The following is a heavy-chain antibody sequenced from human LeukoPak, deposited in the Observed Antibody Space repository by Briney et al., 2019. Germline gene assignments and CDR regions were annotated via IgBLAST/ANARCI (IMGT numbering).Heavy chain of an antibody. D-gene: IGHD3-22*01. J-gene: IGHJ1*01. Sequence: GGSLRLSCAASGFTFSSYWMHWVRQAPGKGLLWVSRIKSDGKTNYADSVKGRVTISRDNAKNTVSLQMNSLRAEDTGVYYCARAPSEIGGYYPEYFRHWGQGTLVTVSS. CDR2: IKSDGKT. CDR3: ARAPSEIGGYYPEYFRH. V-gene: IGHV3-74*01. CDR1: GFTFSSYW.